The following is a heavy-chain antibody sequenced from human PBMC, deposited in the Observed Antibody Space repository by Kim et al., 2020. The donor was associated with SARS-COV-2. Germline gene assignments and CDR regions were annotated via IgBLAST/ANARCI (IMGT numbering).Heavy chain of an antibody. CDR2: TYYRSKWYN. CDR1: GDSVSSNSAA. Sequence: SQTLSLTCAISGDSVSSNSAAWNWIRQSPSRGLEWLGRTYYRSKWYNDYAVSVKSRITINPDTSKNQFSLQLNSVTPEDTAVYYSARQPRGYYYGSGSYYLDYWGQGTLVTVSS. D-gene: IGHD3-10*01. CDR3: ARQPRGYYYGSGSYYLDY. J-gene: IGHJ4*02. V-gene: IGHV6-1*01.